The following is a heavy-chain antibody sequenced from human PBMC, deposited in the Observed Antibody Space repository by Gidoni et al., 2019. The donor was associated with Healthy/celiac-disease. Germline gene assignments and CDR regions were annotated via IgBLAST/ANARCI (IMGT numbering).Heavy chain of an antibody. CDR3: AWHYDSSGTSYYYYGMDV. D-gene: IGHD3-22*01. J-gene: IGHJ6*02. Sequence: QVQLVQSGAEGKKPGSSVKVSCRASGGTFSSNAISWVRQAPGQGLEWMGRIIPILGIANYAQKFQGRVTITADKSTSTAYMELSSLRSEDTAVYYCAWHYDSSGTSYYYYGMDVWGQGTTVTVSS. CDR2: IIPILGIA. CDR1: GGTFSSNA. V-gene: IGHV1-69*09.